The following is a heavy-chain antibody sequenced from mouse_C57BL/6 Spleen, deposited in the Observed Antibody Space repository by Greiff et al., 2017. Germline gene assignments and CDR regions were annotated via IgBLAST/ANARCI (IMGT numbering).Heavy chain of an antibody. CDR2: IYPGDGDT. CDR3: ARSGYYYGSSYHAMDY. D-gene: IGHD1-1*01. J-gene: IGHJ4*01. Sequence: QVQLQQSGPELVKPGASVKISCKASGYAFSSSWMNWVKQRPGKGLEWIGRIYPGDGDTNYNGKFKGKATLTADKSSSTAYMQHSSLTSEDSAVYFCARSGYYYGSSYHAMDYWGQGTSVTVSS. V-gene: IGHV1-82*01. CDR1: GYAFSSSW.